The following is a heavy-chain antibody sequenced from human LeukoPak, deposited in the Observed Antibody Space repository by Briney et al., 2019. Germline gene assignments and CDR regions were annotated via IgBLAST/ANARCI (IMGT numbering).Heavy chain of an antibody. D-gene: IGHD2-2*01. Sequence: GGSLRLSCAASGFTFSSYAMHWVRQAPGKGLEWVAVISYDGSNKYYADSVKGRFTISRDNSKNTLYLQMNSLRAEDTAVYYCAKDRGYCSSTSCTKALPHDAFDIWGQGTMVTVSS. V-gene: IGHV3-30-3*01. CDR3: AKDRGYCSSTSCTKALPHDAFDI. CDR2: ISYDGSNK. CDR1: GFTFSSYA. J-gene: IGHJ3*02.